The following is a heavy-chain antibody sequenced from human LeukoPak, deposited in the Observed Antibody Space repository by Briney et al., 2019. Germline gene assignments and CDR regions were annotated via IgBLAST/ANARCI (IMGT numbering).Heavy chain of an antibody. CDR2: ISSSSSYI. J-gene: IGHJ4*02. V-gene: IGHV3-21*01. D-gene: IGHD3-10*01. Sequence: GGSLRLSCAASGFTFSSYSMNWVRQAPGKGLEWVSSISSSSSYIYYANSVKGRFTISRDNAKNSLYLQMNSLRAEDTAVYYCARAGGITMVRGEYYFDYWGQGTLVTVSS. CDR1: GFTFSSYS. CDR3: ARAGGITMVRGEYYFDY.